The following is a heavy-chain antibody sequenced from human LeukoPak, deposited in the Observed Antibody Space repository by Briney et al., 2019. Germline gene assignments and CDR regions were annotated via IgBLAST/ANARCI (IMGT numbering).Heavy chain of an antibody. Sequence: SETLSLTCTVSGGSISSYYWSWIRQPAGEGLEWIGRLFSDGGATYNPSLKSRVTMSVDTSKNQFSLKLTSVTAADTAVYYCTKEPAPWGQGTLVTVSS. V-gene: IGHV4-4*07. CDR2: LFSDGGA. J-gene: IGHJ5*02. CDR3: TKEPAP. CDR1: GGSISSYY.